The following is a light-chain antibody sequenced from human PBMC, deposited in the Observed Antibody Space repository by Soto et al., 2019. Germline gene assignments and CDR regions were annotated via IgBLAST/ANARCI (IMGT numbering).Light chain of an antibody. CDR3: SSCTSSSPYV. CDR2: DVS. J-gene: IGLJ1*01. V-gene: IGLV2-14*01. Sequence: QSVLTQPASVSGSPGQSITISCTGTSSDVGGYNYVSWYQQHPGKAPKLMIYDVSNRPSGVSNRFSGSKSGNTASLTISVLQAEDEADYYCSSCTSSSPYVFGTGTKVTVL. CDR1: SSDVGGYNY.